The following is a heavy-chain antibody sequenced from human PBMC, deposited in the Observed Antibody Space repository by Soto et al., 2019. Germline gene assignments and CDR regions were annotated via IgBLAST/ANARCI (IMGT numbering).Heavy chain of an antibody. D-gene: IGHD4-17*01. Sequence: QVQLVQSGAEVKKPGASVKVSCKASGYTFTSYGISWVRQAPGQGLEWMGWISAYNGNTNYAQKLQGRVTMTTDTSTSTAYMKLRSLRSDDTAVYYCARAAYGGNFRVSGFDYWGQGTLVTVSS. CDR2: ISAYNGNT. CDR1: GYTFTSYG. J-gene: IGHJ4*02. V-gene: IGHV1-18*04. CDR3: ARAAYGGNFRVSGFDY.